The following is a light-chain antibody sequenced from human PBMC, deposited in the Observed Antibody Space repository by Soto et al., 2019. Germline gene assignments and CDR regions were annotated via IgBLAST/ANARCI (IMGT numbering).Light chain of an antibody. J-gene: IGKJ3*01. CDR2: GAS. V-gene: IGKV3-20*01. CDR3: QQYVTSPFT. CDR1: RSVSVY. Sequence: IVLTQSPATLSLSPGESATLSCRATRSVSVYLAWYQHKPGQAPRLLIYGASGRATGIPDRFSGGGSGTDFTLTISRLEPEDFAVYYCQQYVTSPFTFGPGTKVDIK.